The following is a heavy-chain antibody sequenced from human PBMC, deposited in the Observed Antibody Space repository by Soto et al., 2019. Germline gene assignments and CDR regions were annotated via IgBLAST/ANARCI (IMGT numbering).Heavy chain of an antibody. D-gene: IGHD1-1*01. J-gene: IGHJ4*02. Sequence: GSLRLSCAASGFTVSSNYMSWVRQAPGKGLEWISVLYSGGGTYYADSVKGRFTISRDNSKNTLYLQMNSLRAEDTAVYYCAREGNYNSGDYWGQGTLVTVLL. CDR1: GFTVSSNY. CDR3: AREGNYNSGDY. V-gene: IGHV3-53*01. CDR2: LYSGGGT.